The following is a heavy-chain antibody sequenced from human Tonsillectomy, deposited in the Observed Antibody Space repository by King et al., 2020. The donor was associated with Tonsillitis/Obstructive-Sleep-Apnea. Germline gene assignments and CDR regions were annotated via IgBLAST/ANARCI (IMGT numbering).Heavy chain of an antibody. CDR2: IRSKAYGGTT. CDR3: TIYRTSNDFWSGYVLDY. D-gene: IGHD3-3*01. Sequence: VQLVESGGGLVQPGRSLRLSCTASGFTFGDYAMSWVRQAPGKGLEWVSFIRSKAYGGTTEYAASVKGRFTISRDDSKRIAYLQMNSLKTEDTAVYYCTIYRTSNDFWSGYVLDYWGQGTLVTVFS. J-gene: IGHJ4*02. V-gene: IGHV3-49*04. CDR1: GFTFGDYA.